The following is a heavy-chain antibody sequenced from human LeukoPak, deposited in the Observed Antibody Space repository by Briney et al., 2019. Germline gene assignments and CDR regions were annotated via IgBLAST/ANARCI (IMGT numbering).Heavy chain of an antibody. CDR3: ARVVRGRYSNFHFDY. D-gene: IGHD4-11*01. Sequence: GGSLRLSCAASGFTFSSYSMNWVRQAPGKGLVWVSRINTDGSSTSYADSVKGRFTISRDNAKNTLYLQMNSLRAEDTAVYYCARVVRGRYSNFHFDYWGQGTLVTVSS. CDR1: GFTFSSYS. V-gene: IGHV3-74*01. J-gene: IGHJ4*02. CDR2: INTDGSST.